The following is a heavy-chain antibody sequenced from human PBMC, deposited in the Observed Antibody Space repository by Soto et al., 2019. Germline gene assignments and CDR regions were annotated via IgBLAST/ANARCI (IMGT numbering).Heavy chain of an antibody. V-gene: IGHV3-11*01. J-gene: IGHJ4*02. Sequence: GVSLRLSCAASGFTFSDYYMSWIRQAPGKGLEWVSYISSSGSTIYYADSVKGRFTISRDNAKNSLYLQMNSLRAEDTAVYYCARTFKGLSYGDYFDYWGQGTLVTVSS. CDR3: ARTFKGLSYGDYFDY. CDR2: ISSSGSTI. CDR1: GFTFSDYY. D-gene: IGHD4-17*01.